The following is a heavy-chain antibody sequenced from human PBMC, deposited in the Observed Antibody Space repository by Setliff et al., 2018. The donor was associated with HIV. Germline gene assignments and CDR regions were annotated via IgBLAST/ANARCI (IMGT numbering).Heavy chain of an antibody. J-gene: IGHJ4*02. CDR3: STLVNPGAFGY. D-gene: IGHD1-26*01. V-gene: IGHV3-15*01. Sequence: GGSLRLSCAASGFIFRNAWISWVRQAPGKGLEWVGRIKGIPDSGITDYATSVKDRFIISRDDSRSVLYLEMSGLKTEDTALYYCSTLVNPGAFGYWGQGTLVTVPQ. CDR1: GFIFRNAW. CDR2: IKGIPDSGIT.